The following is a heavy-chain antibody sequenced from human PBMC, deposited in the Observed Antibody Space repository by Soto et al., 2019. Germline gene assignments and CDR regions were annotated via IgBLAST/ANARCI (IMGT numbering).Heavy chain of an antibody. Sequence: SETLSLTCTVSGGSISSYYWSWIRQPPGKGLEWIGYIYYSGSTNYNPSLKSRVTISVDTSKTQFSLKLSSVTAADTAVYYCAGEYYYGSGSYYNYWGQGTLVTVSS. CDR3: AGEYYYGSGSYYNY. J-gene: IGHJ4*02. CDR1: GGSISSYY. D-gene: IGHD3-10*01. V-gene: IGHV4-59*01. CDR2: IYYSGST.